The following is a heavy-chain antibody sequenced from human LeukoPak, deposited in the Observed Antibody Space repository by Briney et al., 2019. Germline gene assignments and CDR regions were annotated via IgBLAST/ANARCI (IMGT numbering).Heavy chain of an antibody. CDR3: ARSPYSNYGSLYYYYYGMDV. D-gene: IGHD4-11*01. CDR1: GGSFSGYY. V-gene: IGHV4-31*11. J-gene: IGHJ6*02. Sequence: PSETLSLTCAVYGGSFSGYYWSWIRQHPGKGLEWIGYIYYSGSTYHNPSLKSRVTISVDTSKNQFSLKLSSVTAADTAVYYCARSPYSNYGSLYYYYYGMDVWGQGTTVTVSS. CDR2: IYYSGST.